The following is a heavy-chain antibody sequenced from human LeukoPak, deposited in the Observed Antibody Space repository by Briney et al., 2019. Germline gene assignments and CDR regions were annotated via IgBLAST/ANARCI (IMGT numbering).Heavy chain of an antibody. CDR2: IYYSGST. D-gene: IGHD6-13*01. Sequence: SETLSLTCAVYGGSFSGYYWGWIRQPPGKGLEWIGSIYYSGSTYYNPSLKSRVTISVDTSKNQFSLKLSSVTAADTAVYYCARSCIAAAGNLGYYMDVWGKGTTVTVSS. CDR1: GGSFSGYY. V-gene: IGHV4-34*01. J-gene: IGHJ6*03. CDR3: ARSCIAAAGNLGYYMDV.